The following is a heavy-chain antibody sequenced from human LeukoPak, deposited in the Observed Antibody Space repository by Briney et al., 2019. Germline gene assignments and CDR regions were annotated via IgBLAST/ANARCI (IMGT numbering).Heavy chain of an antibody. V-gene: IGHV3-30*18. CDR2: ITYDGITT. CDR1: GFTLSSCG. Sequence: GGSLRLSCVASGFTLSSCGMHWVRQAPGKGLEWVAVITYDGITTYSDDSVKGRFTISRDTSKSTLHLQMNNLSPEDTAVYFCVKEQGSGYYRTADYWGQGTLVTVSS. CDR3: VKEQGSGYYRTADY. J-gene: IGHJ4*02. D-gene: IGHD3-10*01.